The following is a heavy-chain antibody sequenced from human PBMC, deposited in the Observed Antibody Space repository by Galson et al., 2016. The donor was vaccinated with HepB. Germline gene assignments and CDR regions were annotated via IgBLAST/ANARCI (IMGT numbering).Heavy chain of an antibody. D-gene: IGHD3-16*02. Sequence: SLRLSCAASGFTFGRFAMSWVRQAPGKGLEWVASLSGSGDNTYYADSVKGRFTISRDNSKNTQYLQMNSVRAEDTAVYYCAKQALIVSGRHMDLWGQGTPVTVSS. CDR2: LSGSGDNT. CDR1: GFTFGRFA. J-gene: IGHJ6*02. CDR3: AKQALIVSGRHMDL. V-gene: IGHV3-23*01.